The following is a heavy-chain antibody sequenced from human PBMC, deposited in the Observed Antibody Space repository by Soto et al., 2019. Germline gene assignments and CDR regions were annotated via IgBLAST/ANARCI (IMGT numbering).Heavy chain of an antibody. J-gene: IGHJ6*02. CDR3: ANPGGFGMDV. CDR1: GYNFATHW. D-gene: IGHD5-12*01. Sequence: ESLKISCQGSGYNFATHWIGWVRHKAGKGLEWMGIIFPGDAETRYSPSFQGHITVSADKSISIAYLRWSSLKASDTGMYYCANPGGFGMDVWGQGTTVTVS. CDR2: IFPGDAET. V-gene: IGHV5-51*01.